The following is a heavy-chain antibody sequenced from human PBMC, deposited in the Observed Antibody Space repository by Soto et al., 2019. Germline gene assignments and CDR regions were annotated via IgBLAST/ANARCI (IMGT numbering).Heavy chain of an antibody. Sequence: QVQLQQWGAGLLKPSETLSLTCAVYGGSFSGYYWSWIRQPPGKGLEWIGEINHSGSTNYNPSLKSRVTISVDTSKNQFSLKLSSVTAADTAVYYCARDIPRFSSGWYNPGAENWFDPWGQGTLVTVSS. CDR2: INHSGST. CDR3: ARDIPRFSSGWYNPGAENWFDP. CDR1: GGSFSGYY. J-gene: IGHJ5*02. V-gene: IGHV4-34*01. D-gene: IGHD6-19*01.